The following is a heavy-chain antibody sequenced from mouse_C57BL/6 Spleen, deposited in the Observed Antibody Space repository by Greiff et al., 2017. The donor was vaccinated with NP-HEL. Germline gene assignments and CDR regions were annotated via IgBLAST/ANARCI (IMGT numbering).Heavy chain of an antibody. CDR3: ARRGGNYETYYAMDY. D-gene: IGHD2-1*01. Sequence: QVQLQQPGAELVKPGASVKLSCKASGYTFTSYWMQWVKQRPGQGLEWIGEIDPSDSYTNYNQKFKGKATLTVDTSSSTAYMQLSSLTSDDSAVYYCARRGGNYETYYAMDYWGQGTSVTVSS. J-gene: IGHJ4*01. CDR2: IDPSDSYT. V-gene: IGHV1-50*01. CDR1: GYTFTSYW.